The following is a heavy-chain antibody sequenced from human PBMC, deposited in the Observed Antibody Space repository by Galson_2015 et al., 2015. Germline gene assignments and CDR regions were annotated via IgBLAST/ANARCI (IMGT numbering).Heavy chain of an antibody. CDR1: GFNFKSYS. J-gene: IGHJ4*02. Sequence: SLRLSCAASGFNFKSYSMNWVRQAPGKGLEWVSSISSTTTYIYYADSVKGRFTISRDNAKNLLYLQMNNLRDEDTAVYYCAREGSFRNWGQGTLVTVSS. CDR3: AREGSFRN. CDR2: ISSTTTYI. V-gene: IGHV3-21*01. D-gene: IGHD2/OR15-2a*01.